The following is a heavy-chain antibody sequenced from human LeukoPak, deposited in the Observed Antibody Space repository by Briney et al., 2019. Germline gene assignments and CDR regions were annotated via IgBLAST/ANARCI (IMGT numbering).Heavy chain of an antibody. V-gene: IGHV4-4*07. Sequence: SETLSLTCTVSGGSISSYYWSWLRQSAGKGLEWIGRIYSSGSTSYNPSFASRVTMSVDTSKNQFSLRLSSVTAADTAVYYCARDPRAVDVWGQGTTVTVSS. CDR1: GGSISSYY. J-gene: IGHJ6*02. CDR2: IYSSGST. CDR3: ARDPRAVDV.